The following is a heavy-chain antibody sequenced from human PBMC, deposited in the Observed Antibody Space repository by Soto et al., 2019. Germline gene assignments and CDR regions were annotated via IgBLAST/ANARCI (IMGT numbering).Heavy chain of an antibody. CDR2: IWYDGSNK. Sequence: GGSLRLSCAASGFTFSSYGMHWVRQAPGKGLEWVAVIWYDGSNKYYADSVKGRFTISRDNSKNTLYLQMNSLRAEDTAVYYCARDPVGWLRLEGPNWFDPGGQGTLVTVS. V-gene: IGHV3-33*01. CDR1: GFTFSSYG. CDR3: ARDPVGWLRLEGPNWFDP. J-gene: IGHJ5*02. D-gene: IGHD5-12*01.